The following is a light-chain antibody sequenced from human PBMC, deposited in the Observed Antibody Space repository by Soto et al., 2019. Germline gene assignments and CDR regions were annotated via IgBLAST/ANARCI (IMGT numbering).Light chain of an antibody. CDR1: QSVSSDS. CDR3: QQYGTWPPWT. J-gene: IGKJ1*01. CDR2: GAS. V-gene: IGKV3-20*01. Sequence: EIVLTQSPGTLSSSPGEGATLSCRASQSVSSDSVAWYQQKPGQAPRLLIFGASRRATDIPDRFSGGGSGTDFTLTISRLESEDFAVYYCQQYGTWPPWTFGQGTKVDMK.